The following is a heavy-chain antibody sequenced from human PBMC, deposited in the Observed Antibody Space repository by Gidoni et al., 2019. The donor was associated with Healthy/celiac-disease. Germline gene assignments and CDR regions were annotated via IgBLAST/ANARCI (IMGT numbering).Heavy chain of an antibody. CDR2: ISGSGGST. CDR3: AKAGMALMGEDYFDY. J-gene: IGHJ4*02. Sequence: EVQLLESGGGLVQPGGSLRLSCAASGFPFRSYAMSWVRQAPGKGLEWVSAISGSGGSTYYADSVKGRFTISRDNSKNTLYLQMNSLRAEDTAVYYCAKAGMALMGEDYFDYWGQGTLVTVSS. CDR1: GFPFRSYA. D-gene: IGHD2-8*01. V-gene: IGHV3-23*01.